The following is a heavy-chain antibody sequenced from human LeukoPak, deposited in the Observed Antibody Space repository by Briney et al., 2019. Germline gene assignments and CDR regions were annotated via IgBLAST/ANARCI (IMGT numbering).Heavy chain of an antibody. D-gene: IGHD6-13*01. CDR3: SRLIAAAGDY. J-gene: IGHJ4*02. Sequence: SETLSLTCTVSGGSISSSSYYWGWIRQPPGKGLEWIGSIYFTGSSYYNPTLKSRVTISVDTSKNQFSLKPSSVTAADTAVYYCSRLIAAAGDYWGQGTLVTVSS. CDR1: GGSISSSSYY. CDR2: IYFTGSS. V-gene: IGHV4-39*01.